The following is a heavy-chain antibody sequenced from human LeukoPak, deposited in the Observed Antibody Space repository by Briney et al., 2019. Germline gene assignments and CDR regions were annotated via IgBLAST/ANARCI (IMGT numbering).Heavy chain of an antibody. J-gene: IGHJ4*02. D-gene: IGHD2-15*01. CDR2: IYYSGST. CDR3: ARVGYCSGGSCGIFVDY. CDR1: GGSISSGGYY. Sequence: SETLSLTCTVSGGSISSGGYYWSWVRQHPGTRLEWIGYIYYSGSTYYNPSLKSRVTISVDTSRNQFSLKLSSVTAADTAVYYCARVGYCSGGSCGIFVDYWGQGTLVTVSS. V-gene: IGHV4-31*03.